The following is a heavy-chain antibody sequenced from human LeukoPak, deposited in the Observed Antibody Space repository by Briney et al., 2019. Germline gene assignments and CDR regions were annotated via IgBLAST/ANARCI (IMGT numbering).Heavy chain of an antibody. V-gene: IGHV1-46*01. D-gene: IGHD1-26*01. CDR1: GYTFTSYY. CDR3: ARSGWGLRAEFDY. Sequence: ASVKVSCKASGYTFTSYYMHWVRQAPGQGLEWMGIINPSGGSTSYAQKFQGRVTMTRDMSTSTVYMQLSSLRSEDTAVYYCARSGWGLRAEFDYWGQGTLVTVSS. CDR2: INPSGGST. J-gene: IGHJ4*02.